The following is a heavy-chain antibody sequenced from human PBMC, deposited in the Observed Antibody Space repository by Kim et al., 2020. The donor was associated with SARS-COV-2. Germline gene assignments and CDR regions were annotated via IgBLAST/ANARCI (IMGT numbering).Heavy chain of an antibody. CDR3: AREGRYDILTGYYAHSAFDI. D-gene: IGHD3-9*01. CDR1: GYTFTSYA. V-gene: IGHV1-3*01. Sequence: ASVKVSCKASGYTFTSYAMHWVRQAPGQRLEWMGWINAGNGNTKYSQKFQGRVTITRDTSASTAYMELSSLRSEDTAVYYCAREGRYDILTGYYAHSAFDIWGQGTMVTVSS. J-gene: IGHJ3*02. CDR2: INAGNGNT.